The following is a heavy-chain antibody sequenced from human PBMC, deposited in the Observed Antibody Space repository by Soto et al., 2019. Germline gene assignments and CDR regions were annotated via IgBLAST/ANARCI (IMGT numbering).Heavy chain of an antibody. CDR1: GCSISSYD. V-gene: IGHV4-4*07. CDR3: ARDRYYYDSSGYYLDWFDP. D-gene: IGHD3-22*01. Sequence: PSETLSLTCPVFGCSISSYDWSWIRPPSGKGLEWIGRIYTSGSTNYNPSLKSRVTMSVDTSKNQFSLKLSSVTAADTAVYYCARDRYYYDSSGYYLDWFDPWGQGTLVTVSS. J-gene: IGHJ5*02. CDR2: IYTSGST.